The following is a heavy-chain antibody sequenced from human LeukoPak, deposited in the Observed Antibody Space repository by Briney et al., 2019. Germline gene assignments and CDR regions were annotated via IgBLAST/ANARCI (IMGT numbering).Heavy chain of an antibody. D-gene: IGHD1-26*01. J-gene: IGHJ4*02. Sequence: SVKVSCKASGYTFTSYDINWVRQAPGQGLEWMGRIIPILGIANYAQKFQGRVTITADKSTSTAYMELSSLRSEDTAVYYCASYSGSYSLYFDYWGQGTLVTVSS. CDR3: ASYSGSYSLYFDY. CDR2: IIPILGIA. V-gene: IGHV1-69*04. CDR1: GYTFTSYD.